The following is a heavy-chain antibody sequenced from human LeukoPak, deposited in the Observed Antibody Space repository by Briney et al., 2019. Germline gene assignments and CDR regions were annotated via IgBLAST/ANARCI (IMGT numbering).Heavy chain of an antibody. D-gene: IGHD3-9*01. Sequence: SETLSLTCTVSGGSISSSSYYWGWIRQPPGKGLEWIGSIYYSGSTYYNPSLKSRVTISVDTSKNQFSLKLSSVTAADTAVYYCARGHDILTGLDYWGQGTLVTVSS. CDR1: GGSISSSSYY. V-gene: IGHV4-39*07. J-gene: IGHJ4*02. CDR2: IYYSGST. CDR3: ARGHDILTGLDY.